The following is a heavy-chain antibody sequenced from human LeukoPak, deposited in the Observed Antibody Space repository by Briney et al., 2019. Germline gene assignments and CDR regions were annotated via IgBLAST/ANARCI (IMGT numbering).Heavy chain of an antibody. CDR1: GFTFSTYR. Sequence: GGSLRLSCAASGFTFSTYRMHWVRQAPGKGLLWVSCIEGDGSGTTYADSVKGRFSISRDNAKSTLYLQMNSLRDEDTAVYYCVTGLDSRGNSWGQGTLVTVSS. CDR3: VTGLDSRGNS. J-gene: IGHJ4*02. V-gene: IGHV3-74*01. D-gene: IGHD3-9*01. CDR2: IEGDGSGT.